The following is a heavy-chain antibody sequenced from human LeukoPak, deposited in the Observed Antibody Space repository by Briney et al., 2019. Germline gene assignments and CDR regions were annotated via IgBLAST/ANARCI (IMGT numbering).Heavy chain of an antibody. CDR3: AELGITMIGGV. J-gene: IGHJ6*04. CDR2: ISSSGSTI. V-gene: IGHV3-48*03. D-gene: IGHD3-10*02. CDR1: GFTFSSYE. Sequence: GRSLRLSCAASGFTFSSYEMNWVPPAPGKGLEWVSYISSSGSTIYYADSVRGRFTISRDNTKNSLYLQMNSLRAEDTAVYYCAELGITMIGGVWGKGTTVTISS.